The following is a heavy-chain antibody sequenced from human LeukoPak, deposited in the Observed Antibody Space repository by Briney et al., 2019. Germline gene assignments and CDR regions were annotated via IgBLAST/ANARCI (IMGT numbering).Heavy chain of an antibody. Sequence: ASVKVSCKASGYTFTDYYMHWVRRAPGQGLEWMGWINPYSGGTNYAQTFQGRVTMTRDTSINTAYMELTTLRSDDTAVYYCARGAKRQKLVPPKRYYYYMDVWGKGTTVTVSS. J-gene: IGHJ6*03. CDR1: GYTFTDYY. CDR3: ARGAKRQKLVPPKRYYYYMDV. D-gene: IGHD6-13*01. V-gene: IGHV1-2*02. CDR2: INPYSGGT.